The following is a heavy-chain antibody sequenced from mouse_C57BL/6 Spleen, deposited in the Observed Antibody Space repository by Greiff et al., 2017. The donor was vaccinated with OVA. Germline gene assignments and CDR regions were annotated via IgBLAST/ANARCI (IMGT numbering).Heavy chain of an antibody. Sequence: QVQLQQSGAELARPGASVKLSCKASGYTFTSYGISWVKQRTGQGLEWIGEIYPRSGNTYYNEKFKGKATLTANKSSSTAYMELRSLTSEDSAVYFCARGCGSSYGGDWGQGTTLTVSS. D-gene: IGHD1-1*01. J-gene: IGHJ2*01. CDR2: IYPRSGNT. CDR1: GYTFTSYG. CDR3: ARGCGSSYGGD. V-gene: IGHV1-81*01.